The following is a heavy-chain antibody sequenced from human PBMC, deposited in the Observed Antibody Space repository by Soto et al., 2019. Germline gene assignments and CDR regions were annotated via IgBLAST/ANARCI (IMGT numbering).Heavy chain of an antibody. Sequence: GGSLRLSCAASGFTFSSYWMHWVRQAPGKGLVLFSRINSDGSSTSYADSVKGRFTISRDNAKHTLYLQMNSLRAEDTAVYYCARGGRYCSSTSCYVADYYYYMDVWGEGTTVTVSS. CDR3: ARGGRYCSSTSCYVADYYYYMDV. CDR1: GFTFSSYW. CDR2: INSDGSST. D-gene: IGHD2-2*01. V-gene: IGHV3-74*01. J-gene: IGHJ6*03.